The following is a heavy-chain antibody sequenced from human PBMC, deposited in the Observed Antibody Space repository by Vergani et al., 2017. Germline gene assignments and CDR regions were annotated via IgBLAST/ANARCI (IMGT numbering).Heavy chain of an antibody. J-gene: IGHJ6*03. CDR1: GGSISSYY. Sequence: QVQLQESGPGLVKPSETLSLTCTVSGGSISSYYWSWIRQPPGKGLEWIGYIYYSGSTNYNPSLKSRVTISVDTSKNQFSLKPSAVTAADTAVYYWARGATPYYYYMDVWGKGTTVTVSS. CDR3: ARGATPYYYYMDV. CDR2: IYYSGST. V-gene: IGHV4-59*01.